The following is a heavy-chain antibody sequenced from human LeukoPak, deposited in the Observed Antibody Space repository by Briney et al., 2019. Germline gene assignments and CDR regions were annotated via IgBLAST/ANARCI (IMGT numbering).Heavy chain of an antibody. Sequence: SETLSLTCAVYGGSFSGYYWSWIRQPPGKGLEWIGEINHSGSTNYNPYLKSRVTISVDTSKNQFSLKLSSVTAADTAVYYCARLEGTSYYDFWSGYYNWFDPWGQGTLVTVSS. CDR1: GGSFSGYY. CDR3: ARLEGTSYYDFWSGYYNWFDP. CDR2: INHSGST. V-gene: IGHV4-34*01. D-gene: IGHD3-3*01. J-gene: IGHJ5*02.